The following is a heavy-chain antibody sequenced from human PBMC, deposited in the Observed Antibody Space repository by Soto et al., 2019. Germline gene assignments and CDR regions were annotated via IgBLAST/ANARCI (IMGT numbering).Heavy chain of an antibody. V-gene: IGHV2-26*01. D-gene: IGHD6-6*01. CDR3: ARGLATLPVFAFDI. CDR2: IFSNDDK. Sequence: SGPTLVNPTETLTLTCTVSGFALTDARMGVSWIRQPPGKALEWLAHIFSNDDKSYRTSLKSRLTISKDTSKSQAVLIMTDMDPVDTATYYCARGLATLPVFAFDIWGQGTMVTVSS. J-gene: IGHJ3*02. CDR1: GFALTDARMG.